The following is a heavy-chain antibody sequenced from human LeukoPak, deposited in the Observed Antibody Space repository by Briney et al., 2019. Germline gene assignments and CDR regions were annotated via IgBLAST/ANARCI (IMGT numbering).Heavy chain of an antibody. J-gene: IGHJ3*02. CDR1: GGSISSSSYY. CDR3: ARGDIVVVVAALRGRGGTDAFDI. D-gene: IGHD2-15*01. Sequence: PSETLSLTCTVSGGSISSSSYYWGWIRQPPGKGLEWIGSIYYSGSTYYNPSLKSRVTISVDTSKNQFSLKLSSVTAADTAVYYCARGDIVVVVAALRGRGGTDAFDIWGQGTMVTVSS. V-gene: IGHV4-39*07. CDR2: IYYSGST.